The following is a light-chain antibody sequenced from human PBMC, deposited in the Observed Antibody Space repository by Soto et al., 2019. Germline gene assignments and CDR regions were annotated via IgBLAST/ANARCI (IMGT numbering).Light chain of an antibody. Sequence: EIVMTQSPATLSVSPGERATLSCRASQSVRDNLAWYQQKPGQAPGLLIYGASIRATGIPARFSGSGSDTGFTLTTSGLQSEDFAPFSFNNYDTGPLPFGPGPKWISN. CDR1: QSVRDN. V-gene: IGKV3-15*01. J-gene: IGKJ3*01. CDR3: NNYDTGPLP. CDR2: GAS.